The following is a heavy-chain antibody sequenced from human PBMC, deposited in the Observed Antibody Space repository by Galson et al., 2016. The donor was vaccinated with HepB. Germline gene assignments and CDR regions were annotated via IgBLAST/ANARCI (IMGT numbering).Heavy chain of an antibody. CDR2: IYYSGST. CDR3: AMDPHDYFDSSGYYDF. V-gene: IGHV4-59*01. D-gene: IGHD3-22*01. Sequence: SETLSLTCTVSGGSISSYYWSWIRQPPGKGLEWIGYIYYSGSTNYNPSLKSQVTISVDTSNNQFSLKLSSVTAADTAVYYFAMDPHDYFDSSGYYDFWGQGTLVTVSS. CDR1: GGSISSYY. J-gene: IGHJ4*02.